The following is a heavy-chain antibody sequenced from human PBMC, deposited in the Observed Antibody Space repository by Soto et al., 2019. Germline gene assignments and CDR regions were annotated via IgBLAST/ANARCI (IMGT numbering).Heavy chain of an antibody. D-gene: IGHD4-17*01. CDR1: GGSISSSSYY. CDR3: ARIHFGDEPSYYYYGMDV. J-gene: IGHJ6*02. V-gene: IGHV4-39*07. Sequence: SETLSLTCTVSGGSISSSSYYWGWIRQPPGKGLEWIGSIYYSGSTYYNPSLKSRVSISIDTSKTQFSLKLSSVTAAVTAVYYCARIHFGDEPSYYYYGMDVWGQGTTVTVSS. CDR2: IYYSGST.